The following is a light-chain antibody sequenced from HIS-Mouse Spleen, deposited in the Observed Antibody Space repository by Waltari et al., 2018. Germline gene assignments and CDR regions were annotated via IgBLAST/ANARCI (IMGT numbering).Light chain of an antibody. CDR2: LGS. CDR1: QSRLHSNGYNY. J-gene: IGKJ1*01. CDR3: MQALQTWM. Sequence: DIVMTQSPLSLPVTPGEPASISCRSSQSRLHSNGYNYLDMYLQKPGQSPQLLIYLGSTLANVVPDRFSGSGSGTNFTLKTSRVAAEDVGVYYFMQALQTWMFGQGTKLEIK. V-gene: IGKV2-28*01.